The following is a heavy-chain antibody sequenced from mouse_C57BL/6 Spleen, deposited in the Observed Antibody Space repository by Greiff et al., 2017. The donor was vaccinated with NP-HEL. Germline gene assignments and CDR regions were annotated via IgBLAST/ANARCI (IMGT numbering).Heavy chain of an antibody. V-gene: IGHV14-4*01. D-gene: IGHD2-3*01. CDR1: GFNIKDDY. J-gene: IGHJ3*01. CDR2: IDPENGDT. CDR3: TPDGYYQFAY. Sequence: EVQLQQSGAELVRPGASVKLSCTASGFNIKDDYMHWVKQRPEQGLEWIGWIDPENGDTEYASKFQGKATVTADTSTNTAYLQLSSLTSEDTDVYYCTPDGYYQFAYWGQGTPVTVAA.